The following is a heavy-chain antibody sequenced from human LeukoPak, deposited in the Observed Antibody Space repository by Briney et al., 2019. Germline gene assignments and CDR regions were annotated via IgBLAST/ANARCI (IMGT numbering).Heavy chain of an antibody. CDR3: ARGNTNWEEINY. CDR2: IYASGST. CDR1: GDSISSYY. J-gene: IGHJ4*02. Sequence: PSETLSLTCTVSGDSISSYYWNWIRQPAGKGLEWIGRIYASGSTNYNPSLKSRVTMSVDTSKNQFSLKLSSVTAADTAVYYCARGNTNWEEINYWGQGTLVTVSS. D-gene: IGHD1-1*01. V-gene: IGHV4-4*07.